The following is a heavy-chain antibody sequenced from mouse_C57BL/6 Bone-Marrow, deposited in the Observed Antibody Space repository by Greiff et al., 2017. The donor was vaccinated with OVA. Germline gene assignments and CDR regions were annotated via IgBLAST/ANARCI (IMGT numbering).Heavy chain of an antibody. V-gene: IGHV1-7*01. CDR1: GYTFTSYW. CDR2: INPSSGYT. CDR3: AKKYAMDY. Sequence: QVQLQPSGAELAKPGASVKLSCKASGYTFTSYWMHWVKQRPGQGLEWIGYINPSSGYTKSNQKFKDKATLTADKYSSTAYKQLSRRTYEDSAFYYCAKKYAMDYWGQGTSVTVSS. J-gene: IGHJ4*01.